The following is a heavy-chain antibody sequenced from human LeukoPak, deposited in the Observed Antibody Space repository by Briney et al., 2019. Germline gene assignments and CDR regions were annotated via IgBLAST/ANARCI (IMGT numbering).Heavy chain of an antibody. D-gene: IGHD3-10*01. V-gene: IGHV4-34*01. CDR3: ARGEPIYGSGSYYNPNNDY. CDR1: GGSFSGYY. CDR2: INHSGST. Sequence: SETLSLTCAVYGGSFSGYYWSWIRQPPGKGLEWIGEINHSGSTNYNPSLKSRVTISVDTSKNQFSLKLSSVTAADTAVYYCARGEPIYGSGSYYNPNNDYWGQGTLVTVSS. J-gene: IGHJ4*02.